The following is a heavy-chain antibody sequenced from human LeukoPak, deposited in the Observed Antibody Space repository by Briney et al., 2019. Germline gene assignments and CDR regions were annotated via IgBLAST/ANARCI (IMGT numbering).Heavy chain of an antibody. D-gene: IGHD6-19*01. J-gene: IGHJ4*02. Sequence: SETLSLTCTVSGGSISSYYWSWIRQPPGKGLEWIGYIYYSGRTNYNPSLKSRVTISVDTSKNQFSLKLSSVTAADTAVYYCARHVEQWLTPFDYWGQGTLVTVSS. CDR1: GGSISSYY. CDR2: IYYSGRT. V-gene: IGHV4-59*08. CDR3: ARHVEQWLTPFDY.